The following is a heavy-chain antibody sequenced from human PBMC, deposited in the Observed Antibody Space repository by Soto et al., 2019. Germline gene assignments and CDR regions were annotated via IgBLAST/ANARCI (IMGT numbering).Heavy chain of an antibody. CDR2: IIPIFGTA. V-gene: IGHV1-69*13. CDR1: GGTFSSYA. CDR3: ARGAPGGSYYYGMDV. Sequence: SVKVSCKASGGTFSSYAISWVRQAPGQGLEWMGGIIPIFGTANYAQKFQGRVTITADESTSTAYMELSSLRSEDTAVYYCARGAPGGSYYYGMDVWRQGTTVTVSS. J-gene: IGHJ6*02.